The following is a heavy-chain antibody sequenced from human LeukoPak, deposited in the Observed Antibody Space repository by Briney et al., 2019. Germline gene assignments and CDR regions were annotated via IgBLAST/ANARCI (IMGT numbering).Heavy chain of an antibody. J-gene: IGHJ4*02. CDR2: INHSGST. CDR1: GFDFSYYE. V-gene: IGHV4-34*01. D-gene: IGHD6-19*01. CDR3: ARGQSSSGWYGGLGY. Sequence: GSLRLSCAASGFDFSYYEMNWIRQPPGKGLEWIGEINHSGSTNYNPSLKSRVTISVDTSKNQFSLKLSSVTAADTAVYYCARGQSSSGWYGGLGYWGQGTLVTVSS.